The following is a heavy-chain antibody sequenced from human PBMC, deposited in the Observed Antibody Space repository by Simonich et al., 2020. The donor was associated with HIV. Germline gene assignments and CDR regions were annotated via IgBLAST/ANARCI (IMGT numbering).Heavy chain of an antibody. Sequence: EVQLVESGGGLVKPGGSLRLSCAASGFTFSSYSMNWVRQAPGKGLEWVSSISSRSSYIYYADSVKGRITISRDNAKNSLYLQMNSLRAEDTAVYYCARDGRKGSSTSCSDYWGQGTLVTVSS. CDR2: ISSRSSYI. J-gene: IGHJ4*02. CDR3: ARDGRKGSSTSCSDY. D-gene: IGHD2-2*01. CDR1: GFTFSSYS. V-gene: IGHV3-21*01.